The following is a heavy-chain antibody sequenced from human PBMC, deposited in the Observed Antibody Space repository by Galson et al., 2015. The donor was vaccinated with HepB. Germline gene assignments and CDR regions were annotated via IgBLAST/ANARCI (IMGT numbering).Heavy chain of an antibody. CDR1: GFTFSDYW. CDR3: ARDIPSGLSDFDY. CDR2: IKEDGSSM. D-gene: IGHD2-21*01. V-gene: IGHV3-7*03. Sequence: SLRLSCAASGFTFSDYWMSWVRQVPGKGLEWVANIKEDGSSMSYPDSVKGRFTVPRDNAKTSLFLQMNGLRVEDTAVYYCARDIPSGLSDFDYWGQGTLVTVSS. J-gene: IGHJ4*02.